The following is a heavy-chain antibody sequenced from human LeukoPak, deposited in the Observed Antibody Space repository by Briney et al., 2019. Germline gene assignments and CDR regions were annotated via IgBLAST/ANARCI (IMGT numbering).Heavy chain of an antibody. V-gene: IGHV3-74*01. J-gene: IGHJ4*02. CDR3: ARSGNSGSYYPHYFDY. CDR2: INTDGSST. D-gene: IGHD1-26*01. Sequence: GGSLRLSCAASGFTFSSYWMHWVRQAPGKGLVWVSRINTDGSSTSYADSVKGRFTISRDNAKNTLYLQMNSLRAEGTAVYYCARSGNSGSYYPHYFDYWGQGTLVTVSS. CDR1: GFTFSSYW.